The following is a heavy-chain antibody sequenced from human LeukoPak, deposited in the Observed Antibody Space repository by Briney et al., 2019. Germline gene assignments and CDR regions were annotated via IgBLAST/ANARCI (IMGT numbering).Heavy chain of an antibody. V-gene: IGHV4-59*12. CDR2: IFYTGNT. CDR3: ARVGVFGYCTRDSCHSPFDY. Sequence: SETLSLTCTVSGGSISSYYWSWIRQPPGKGLEWIGNIFYTGNTYYNPSLKSRVTISVDTSNNQFSLNLASVTAADTAVYYCARVGVFGYCTRDSCHSPFDYWGQGTLVTVSS. D-gene: IGHD2-15*01. J-gene: IGHJ4*02. CDR1: GGSISSYY.